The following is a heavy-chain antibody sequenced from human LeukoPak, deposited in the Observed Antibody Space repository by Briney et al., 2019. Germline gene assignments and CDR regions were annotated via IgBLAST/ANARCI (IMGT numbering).Heavy chain of an antibody. V-gene: IGHV4-38-2*02. J-gene: IGHJ4*02. CDR2: IYHSGST. Sequence: PSETLSLTCTVSGYSISSGYYWGWIRQPPGKGLEWIGSIYHSGSTYYNPSLKRRVTITVDTSKNQFSLKLSSVTAADTAVYYCARALTVTRDYWGQGTLVTVSS. D-gene: IGHD4-17*01. CDR3: ARALTVTRDY. CDR1: GYSISSGYY.